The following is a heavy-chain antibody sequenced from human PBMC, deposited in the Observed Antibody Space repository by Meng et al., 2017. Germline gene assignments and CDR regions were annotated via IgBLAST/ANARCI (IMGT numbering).Heavy chain of an antibody. Sequence: SLKISCAASGFTFDDYAMHWVRQAPGKGLEWVSGISWNSGSIGYADSVKGRFTISRDNAKNSLYLQMNSLRAEDTAVYYCARDLETYYYGSGSYYPHYGMDVWGQGTTVTVSS. CDR2: ISWNSGSI. CDR3: ARDLETYYYGSGSYYPHYGMDV. D-gene: IGHD3-10*01. J-gene: IGHJ6*02. CDR1: GFTFDDYA. V-gene: IGHV3-9*01.